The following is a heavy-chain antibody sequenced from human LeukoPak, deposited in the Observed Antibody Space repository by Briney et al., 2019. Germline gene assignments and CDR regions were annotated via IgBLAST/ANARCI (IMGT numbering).Heavy chain of an antibody. Sequence: GGSLRLSCAASGFSFSSYSINWVRQAPVKGLEWVSVVSGGGTTDYADSVKGRFTISRDDSKNTLHLQMNSLRAEDTAVYYCARAPAGHVLDFWGQGSLVTVSS. CDR3: ARAPAGHVLDF. CDR1: GFSFSSYS. D-gene: IGHD6-6*01. CDR2: VSGGGTT. J-gene: IGHJ4*02. V-gene: IGHV3-53*01.